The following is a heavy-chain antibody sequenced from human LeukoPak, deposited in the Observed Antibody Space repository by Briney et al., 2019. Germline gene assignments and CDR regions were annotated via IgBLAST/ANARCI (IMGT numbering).Heavy chain of an antibody. J-gene: IGHJ5*02. CDR1: GFTFSSYS. CDR3: AKAPTKYSSGWSSWFDP. V-gene: IGHV3-21*04. D-gene: IGHD6-19*01. Sequence: GGSLRLSCAASGFTFSSYSMNWVRQAPGKGLEWVSSISSSSSYIYYADSVKGRFTISRDNAKNSLYLQMNSLRAEDTALYYCAKAPTKYSSGWSSWFDPWGQGTLVTVSS. CDR2: ISSSSSYI.